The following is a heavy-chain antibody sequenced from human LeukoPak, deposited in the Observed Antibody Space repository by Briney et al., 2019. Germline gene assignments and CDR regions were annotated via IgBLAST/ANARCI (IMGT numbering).Heavy chain of an antibody. CDR1: GFTFSSYE. Sequence: PGGSLRLSCAASGFTFSSYEMNWVRQAPGKGLEWVSLIYSHGGTNYADSVKGRFTISRDNSKNTLYLQMNSLRAEDTAVYYCARDGIDSSSGISYYYYMAVWGKGTTVTISS. V-gene: IGHV3-66*01. CDR3: ARDGIDSSSGISYYYYMAV. CDR2: IYSHGGT. J-gene: IGHJ6*03. D-gene: IGHD3-22*01.